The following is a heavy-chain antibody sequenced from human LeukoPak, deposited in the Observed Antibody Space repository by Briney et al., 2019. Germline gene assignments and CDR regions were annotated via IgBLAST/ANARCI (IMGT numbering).Heavy chain of an antibody. Sequence: SETLSLTCTVSGGSISSYYWSWIRQTLGKGLEWVGDIYYSGSTNYNPSLKSRVTISVDTSKNQFSLKLSSVTAADTAVYYCARDTDISPLSSLKYWGQGTLVTVSS. CDR1: GGSISSYY. J-gene: IGHJ4*02. D-gene: IGHD6-13*01. CDR2: IYYSGST. CDR3: ARDTDISPLSSLKY. V-gene: IGHV4-59*12.